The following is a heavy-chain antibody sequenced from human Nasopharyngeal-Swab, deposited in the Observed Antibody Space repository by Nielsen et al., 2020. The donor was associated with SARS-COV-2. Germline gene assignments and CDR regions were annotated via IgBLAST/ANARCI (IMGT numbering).Heavy chain of an antibody. CDR1: GYTLNELS. V-gene: IGHV1-24*01. D-gene: IGHD6-6*01. CDR2: FDPEEKET. CDR3: VTLPPYGNSLKYYYYMDV. J-gene: IGHJ6*03. Sequence: ASVKVSCKVSGYTLNELSMQWVRQAPGKGLEWMGGFDPEEKETIYAQKFQGRVTMTEDTSTDTAYMELSRLREEEAAVYYCVTLPPYGNSLKYYYYMDVWGKGTTVTVSS.